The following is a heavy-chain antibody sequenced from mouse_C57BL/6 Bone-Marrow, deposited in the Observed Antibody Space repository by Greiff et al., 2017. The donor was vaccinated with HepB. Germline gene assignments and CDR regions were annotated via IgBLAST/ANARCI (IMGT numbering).Heavy chain of an antibody. Sequence: EVQLQQSGPVLVKPGASVKMSCKASGYTFTDYYMNWVKQSHGKSLEWIGVINPYNGGTSYNQKFKGKATLTVDKSSSTAYMELNSLTSEDSAVYYCASSLGGYDEKFAYWGQGTLVTVSA. CDR2: INPYNGGT. D-gene: IGHD2-2*01. CDR3: ASSLGGYDEKFAY. CDR1: GYTFTDYY. J-gene: IGHJ3*01. V-gene: IGHV1-19*01.